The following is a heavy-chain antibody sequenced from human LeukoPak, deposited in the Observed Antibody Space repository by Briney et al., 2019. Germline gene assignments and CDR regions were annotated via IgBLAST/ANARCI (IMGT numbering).Heavy chain of an antibody. Sequence: SETLSLTCTVSGGSIISSSYNWGWIRQPPGKGLEWIGTIDYSGTTYYNPSLQSQVTISVDTSKNEFSLKVNSVTAADTAVYYCARLPTGFPNWFDPWGQGTRVTVSS. D-gene: IGHD2-8*02. V-gene: IGHV4-39*01. CDR2: IDYSGTT. CDR1: GGSIISSSYN. CDR3: ARLPTGFPNWFDP. J-gene: IGHJ5*02.